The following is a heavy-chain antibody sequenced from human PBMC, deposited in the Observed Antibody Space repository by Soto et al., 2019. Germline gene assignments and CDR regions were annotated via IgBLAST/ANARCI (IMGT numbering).Heavy chain of an antibody. CDR3: ARDPGTGAALRAYHFDY. CDR2: INAGNGDT. D-gene: IGHD1-1*01. Sequence: ASVKVSCKASRYSFTTYALHWVRQAPGQRLEWMGWINAGNGDTKYSEKFQGRVTITRDTSANTAYMELSSLRSEDTSVYYCARDPGTGAALRAYHFDYWGQGALVTVCS. V-gene: IGHV1-3*01. J-gene: IGHJ4*02. CDR1: RYSFTTYA.